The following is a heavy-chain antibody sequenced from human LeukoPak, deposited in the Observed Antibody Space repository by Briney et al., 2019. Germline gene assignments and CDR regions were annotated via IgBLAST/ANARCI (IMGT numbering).Heavy chain of an antibody. CDR2: IYPGDSDT. J-gene: IGHJ4*02. V-gene: IGHV5-51*01. CDR1: GCSFTSYW. Sequence: GESLKISCKGSGCSFTSYWIGWVRQMPGKGLEWMGIIYPGDSDTRYSPSFQGQVTISADKSISTAYLQWSSLKASDTAMYYCARPIYGGNWEGSFDYWGQGTLVTVSS. CDR3: ARPIYGGNWEGSFDY. D-gene: IGHD2-15*01.